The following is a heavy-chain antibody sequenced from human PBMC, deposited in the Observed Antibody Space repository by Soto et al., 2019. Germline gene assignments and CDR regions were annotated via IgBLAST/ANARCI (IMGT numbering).Heavy chain of an antibody. J-gene: IGHJ3*02. CDR2: ISAYNGNT. CDR1: GYTFTSYG. Sequence: GASVKVSCKASGYTFTSYGISWVRQAPGQGLEWMGWISAYNGNTNYAQKLQGRVTMTTDTSTSTAYMELRSLRSDDTAVYYCASGYCISTSCRVSDAFDIWGQGTMVTV. D-gene: IGHD2-2*03. CDR3: ASGYCISTSCRVSDAFDI. V-gene: IGHV1-18*01.